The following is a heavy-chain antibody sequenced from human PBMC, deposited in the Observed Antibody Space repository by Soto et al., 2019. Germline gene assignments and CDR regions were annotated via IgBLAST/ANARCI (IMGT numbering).Heavy chain of an antibody. J-gene: IGHJ4*02. D-gene: IGHD2-15*01. CDR2: IYAGNGNT. V-gene: IGHV1-3*01. Sequence: ASVKVSCKASGYTFTSYAMHWVRQAPGQRLEWLGWIYAGNGNTKYSQKFQGRVTITRDTSESTAYMELSSLRSEDTAVYYCARDILFEYWGQGTLVTVSS. CDR1: GYTFTSYA. CDR3: ARDILFEY.